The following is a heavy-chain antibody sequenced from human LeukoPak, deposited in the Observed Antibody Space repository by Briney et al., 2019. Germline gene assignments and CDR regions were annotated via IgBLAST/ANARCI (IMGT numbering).Heavy chain of an antibody. D-gene: IGHD6-13*01. V-gene: IGHV4-4*07. CDR2: INTSGST. CDR3: VRGGSSWFDY. CDR1: RGYISTYY. Sequence: SETLSLTCTVSRGYISTYYWSWIRQPAGKGLEWIGRINTSGSTNYNPSLKSRVTMSVDTSKNQFSLKLTSVTAADTAVYYCVRGGSSWFDYWGQGTLVTVSS. J-gene: IGHJ4*02.